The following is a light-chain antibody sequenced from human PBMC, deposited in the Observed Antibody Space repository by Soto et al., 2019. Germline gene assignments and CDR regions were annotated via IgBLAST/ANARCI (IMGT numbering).Light chain of an antibody. CDR3: QQYCQQYGSSPPSWT. CDR2: GAS. J-gene: IGKJ1*01. CDR1: QTVSSSY. Sequence: ETVLTQSPGTLSLSPGERATLSCRASQTVSSSYLAWYQQKPGQAPRLLIYGASSRATGIPDRFSGSGSGTDFTHTISRLEPEDFAVYYCQQYCQQYGSSPPSWTLGQGTRVEIK. V-gene: IGKV3-20*01.